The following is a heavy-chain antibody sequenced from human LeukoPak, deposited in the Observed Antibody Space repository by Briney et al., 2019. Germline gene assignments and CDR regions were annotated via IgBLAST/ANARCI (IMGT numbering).Heavy chain of an antibody. D-gene: IGHD3-22*01. CDR1: GFIFSSYA. Sequence: PGRSLRLPCAASGFIFSSYAMHWVRQAPGKGLEWVAVISYDGSNKYYADSVKGRFTISRDNSKNTLYLQMNSLRAEDTAVYYCARGAPDYDSSGYYYVWGQGTLVTVSS. CDR3: ARGAPDYDSSGYYYV. J-gene: IGHJ4*02. CDR2: ISYDGSNK. V-gene: IGHV3-30*04.